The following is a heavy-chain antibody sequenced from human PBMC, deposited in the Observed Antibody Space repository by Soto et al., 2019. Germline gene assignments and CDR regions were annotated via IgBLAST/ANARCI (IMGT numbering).Heavy chain of an antibody. Sequence: QVQLVESGGGVVQPGRSLRLSCAASGFTFTSYGMHWVRQAPGKGLEWVAVISYDGSNKFYADSVQGRFTISRDNSRNTVYLQMEGLKTEDTAVYYCAKDKTGPGNDANAHWGQGTLVTVS. J-gene: IGHJ4*02. V-gene: IGHV3-30*18. CDR1: GFTFTSYG. CDR3: AKDKTGPGNDANAH. CDR2: ISYDGSNK. D-gene: IGHD1-1*01.